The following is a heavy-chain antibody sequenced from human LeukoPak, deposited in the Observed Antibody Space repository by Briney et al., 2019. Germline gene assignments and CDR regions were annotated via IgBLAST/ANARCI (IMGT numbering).Heavy chain of an antibody. CDR3: ARDRTAIGYYYDSSGSKEGDY. D-gene: IGHD3-22*01. J-gene: IGHJ4*02. CDR2: ISWNSGSI. V-gene: IGHV3-9*01. CDR1: GFTFDDYA. Sequence: GRSLRLSCAASGFTFDDYAMHWVRQAPGKGLEWVSGISWNSGSIGYADSVKGRFTISRDNAKNSLYLQMNSLRAEDTAVYYCARDRTAIGYYYDSSGSKEGDYWGQGTLVTVSS.